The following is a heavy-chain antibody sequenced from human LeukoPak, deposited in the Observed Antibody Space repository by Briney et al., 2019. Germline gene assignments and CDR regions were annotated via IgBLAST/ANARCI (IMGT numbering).Heavy chain of an antibody. V-gene: IGHV1-24*01. CDR2: FYPEDGET. Sequence: RASVKVSCKVSGYTLTELSMHWLRQAPGKGLEWMGGFYPEDGETIYAQKFQGRVTMTEDTSTDTAYMELSSLRSEDTAVYYCATDTRQWLDFLGNGYYYYGMDVWGQGTTVTVSS. D-gene: IGHD6-19*01. J-gene: IGHJ6*02. CDR1: GYTLTELS. CDR3: ATDTRQWLDFLGNGYYYYGMDV.